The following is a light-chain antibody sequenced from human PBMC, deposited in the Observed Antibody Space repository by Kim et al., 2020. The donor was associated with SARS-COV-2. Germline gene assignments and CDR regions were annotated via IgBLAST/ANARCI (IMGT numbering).Light chain of an antibody. CDR1: QSVGSN. V-gene: IGKV3-15*01. Sequence: ETVMTQSPATLSVSPGERATLSCRASQSVGSNLAGYQQKPGQAPRLLIYGASTRATGIPARFSGSGSGTEFTLTISSLQSEDFAVYYCQQYNNWPRTFGQGTKVDIK. CDR2: GAS. CDR3: QQYNNWPRT. J-gene: IGKJ1*01.